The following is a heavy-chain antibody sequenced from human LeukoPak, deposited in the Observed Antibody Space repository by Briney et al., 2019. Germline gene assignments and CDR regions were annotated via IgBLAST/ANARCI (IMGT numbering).Heavy chain of an antibody. V-gene: IGHV4-39*01. CDR1: GGSISISNYY. Sequence: SETLSLTCTVSGGSISISNYYWGWIRQPPGRGLEWIGSISYSGTYYNPSLKSRLTISVDTSKNHFSRNLRSLTAADTAVYYCARRTSNPVGAIDYWGQGTLVTVSS. CDR3: ARRTSNPVGAIDY. CDR2: ISYSGT. J-gene: IGHJ4*02. D-gene: IGHD1-26*01.